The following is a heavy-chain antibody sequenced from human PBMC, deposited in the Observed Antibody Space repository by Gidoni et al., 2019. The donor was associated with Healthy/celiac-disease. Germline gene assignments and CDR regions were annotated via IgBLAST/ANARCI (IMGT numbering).Heavy chain of an antibody. V-gene: IGHV3-23*01. CDR1: GFTFSSYA. J-gene: IGHJ5*02. Sequence: EVQLLESGGGLVQPGGSLRLSCAASGFTFSSYAMSWVRQAPGKGLEWVSALSGSGGSTYYADSVKGRFTISRDNSKNTLYLQMNSLRAEDTAVYYCAKARTYYYDWSLLPWGQGTLVTVSS. D-gene: IGHD3-22*01. CDR2: LSGSGGST. CDR3: AKARTYYYDWSLLP.